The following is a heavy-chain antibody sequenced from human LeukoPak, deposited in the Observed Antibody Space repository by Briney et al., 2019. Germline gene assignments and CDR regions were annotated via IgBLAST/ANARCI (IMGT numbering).Heavy chain of an antibody. Sequence: PGGFLRLSCAASGFTFSSYAMHWVRQAPGKGLEWVAVISYDGSNKYYADSVKGRFTIPRDNSKNTLYLQMNSLRAEDTAVYYCARASEVSFDYWGQGTLVTVSS. D-gene: IGHD1-14*01. J-gene: IGHJ4*02. V-gene: IGHV3-30-3*01. CDR2: ISYDGSNK. CDR3: ARASEVSFDY. CDR1: GFTFSSYA.